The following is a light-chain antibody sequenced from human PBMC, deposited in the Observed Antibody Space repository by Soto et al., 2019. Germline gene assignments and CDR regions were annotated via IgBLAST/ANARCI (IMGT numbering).Light chain of an antibody. Sequence: ETVMTQSPGTLSVSPGERATLSCRASQSVSSNLAWYQQKPGQAPRLLIYDASARATGIPARFSGSGSGTEFTLTISSLQSEDFDVYYCEQYHEWPITFGGGTEVEIK. J-gene: IGKJ4*01. CDR1: QSVSSN. V-gene: IGKV3D-15*01. CDR2: DAS. CDR3: EQYHEWPIT.